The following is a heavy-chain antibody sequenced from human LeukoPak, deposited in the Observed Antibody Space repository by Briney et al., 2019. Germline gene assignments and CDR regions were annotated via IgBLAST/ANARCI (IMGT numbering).Heavy chain of an antibody. CDR1: GGSFSGYY. J-gene: IGHJ5*02. CDR3: ARGASGYYRQDWFDP. CDR2: INHSGST. V-gene: IGHV4-34*01. D-gene: IGHD3-22*01. Sequence: SETLSLTCAVYGGSFSGYYWSWIRQPPGKGLEWIGEINHSGSTNYNPSLKSRVTISVDTSKNQFSLKLSSVTAADTAVYYCARGASGYYRQDWFDPWGQGTLVSVPS.